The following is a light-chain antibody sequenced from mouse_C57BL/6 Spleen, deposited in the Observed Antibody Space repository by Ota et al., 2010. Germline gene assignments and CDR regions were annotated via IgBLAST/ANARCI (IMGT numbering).Light chain of an antibody. Sequence: DIVMTQSPSSLSVSAGEKVTMSCKSSQSLLNSGNQKNYLAWYQQKPGQPPKLLIYGASTRESGVPDRFTGSGSGTDFTLTISSVKAEDLAVYYCQQYYSYLTFGAGTKLELK. V-gene: IGKV8-28*01. CDR1: QSLLNSGNQKNY. CDR2: GAS. J-gene: IGKJ5*01. CDR3: QQYYSYLT.